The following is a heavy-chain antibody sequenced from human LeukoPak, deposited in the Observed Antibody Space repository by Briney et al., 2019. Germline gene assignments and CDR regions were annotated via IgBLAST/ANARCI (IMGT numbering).Heavy chain of an antibody. J-gene: IGHJ3*02. CDR1: GFTFSSYA. Sequence: GGSLRLSCAASGFTFSSYAMHWVRQAPGKGLEWVAVISYDGSNEYYADSVKGRFTISRDNSKNTLYLQMNSLRAEDTAVYYCARDRWAEQVGDAFDIWGQGTMVTVSS. D-gene: IGHD1/OR15-1a*01. CDR3: ARDRWAEQVGDAFDI. V-gene: IGHV3-30-3*01. CDR2: ISYDGSNE.